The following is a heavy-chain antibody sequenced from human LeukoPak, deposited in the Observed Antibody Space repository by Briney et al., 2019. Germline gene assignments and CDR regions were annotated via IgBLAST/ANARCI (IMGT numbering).Heavy chain of an antibody. CDR2: INHSGST. D-gene: IGHD2-2*01. V-gene: IGHV4-34*01. CDR1: GGSFSGYY. CDR3: ASASDCSSTSCYSDY. Sequence: PSETLSLTCAVYGGSFSGYYWSWIRQPPGKWLEWIGEINHSGSTNYNPSLKSRVTISVDTSKNQFSLKLSSVTAADTAVYYCASASDCSSTSCYSDYWGQGTLVTVSS. J-gene: IGHJ4*02.